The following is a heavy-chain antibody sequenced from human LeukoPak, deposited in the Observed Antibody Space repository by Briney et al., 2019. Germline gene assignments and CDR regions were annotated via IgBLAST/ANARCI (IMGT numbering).Heavy chain of an antibody. J-gene: IGHJ4*01. D-gene: IGHD4-23*01. CDR3: AGATVVRRGLYYFDY. V-gene: IGHV4-39*07. CDR2: IYHSGST. CDR1: GGSISSSSYY. Sequence: PSETLSLTCTVSGGSISSSSYYWGWIRQPPGKGLEWIGSIYHSGSTYYNPSLKSRVTISVDTSKNQFSLKLSSVTAADTAVYYCAGATVVRRGLYYFDYWGQGPLVTVSS.